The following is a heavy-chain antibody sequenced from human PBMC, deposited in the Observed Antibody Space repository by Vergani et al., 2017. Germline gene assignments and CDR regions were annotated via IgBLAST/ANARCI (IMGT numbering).Heavy chain of an antibody. V-gene: IGHV3-21*01. CDR2: ISSSSSYI. CDR1: RFTFSRST. CDR3: ARKIQLGFVWYGMDV. J-gene: IGHJ6*04. Sequence: EVQLVESGGGLVKPGGSLRLSCAASRFTFSRSTMNWVRQAPGKGLEWVSSISSSSSYIYYADSAKGRFPISRDNAKNSVYLQMHSLSAEDTAVYYCARKIQLGFVWYGMDVWGKGTTVTVSS. D-gene: IGHD5-18*01.